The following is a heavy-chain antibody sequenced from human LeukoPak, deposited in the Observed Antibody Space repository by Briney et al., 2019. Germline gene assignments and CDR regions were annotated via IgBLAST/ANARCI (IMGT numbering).Heavy chain of an antibody. CDR3: ARSTGAYYFDY. D-gene: IGHD5/OR15-5a*01. Sequence: HGESLKISCKGSGYSFTSSWIGWVRQMPRKGLEWMGIIYPGDSDTRYSPSFQGQVTISADKSISTAFLQWSSLKASDTAMYYCARSTGAYYFDYWGQGTLVTVSS. V-gene: IGHV5-51*01. CDR1: GYSFTSSW. J-gene: IGHJ4*02. CDR2: IYPGDSDT.